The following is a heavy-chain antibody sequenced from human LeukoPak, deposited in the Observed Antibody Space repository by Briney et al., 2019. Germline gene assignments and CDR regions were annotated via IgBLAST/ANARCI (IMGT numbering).Heavy chain of an antibody. J-gene: IGHJ4*02. CDR2: INPNSGGT. CDR3: ARDTARGYSGYDYPLFDY. Sequence: EASVKVSCKASGYTFTGYYMHWVRQAPGQGLEWMGWINPNSGGTNYAQKFQGRITMIRDTSISTAYMELSRLRSDDTAVYYCARDTARGYSGYDYPLFDYWGQGTLVTVSS. V-gene: IGHV1-2*02. D-gene: IGHD5-12*01. CDR1: GYTFTGYY.